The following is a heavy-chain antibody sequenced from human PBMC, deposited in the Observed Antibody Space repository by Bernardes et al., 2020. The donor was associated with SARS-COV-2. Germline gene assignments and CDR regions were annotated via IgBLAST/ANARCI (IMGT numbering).Heavy chain of an antibody. J-gene: IGHJ5*01. Sequence: GGSLRLSCAASGFTFRDYTMHWFRQAPGKGLEWVALIWHEGSREYYVDSVKGRFAISRDNSNNTLYLQMNNLRVEDTALYRCATEDGEWLESWGQGTLVTVSS. V-gene: IGHV3-30*02. CDR1: GFTFRDYT. D-gene: IGHD4-17*01. CDR3: ATEDGEWLES. CDR2: IWHEGSRE.